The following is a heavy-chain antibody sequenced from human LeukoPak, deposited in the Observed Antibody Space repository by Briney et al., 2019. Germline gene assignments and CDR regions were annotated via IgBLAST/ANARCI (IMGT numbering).Heavy chain of an antibody. Sequence: PSETLSLTCTVSGGSISGGGYYWSWIRQHPGKGLEWIGYIYYSGSTYYNPSLKSRVTISVDTSKNQFSLKLSSVTAADTAVYYCARVTMIVSGAFDIWGQGTMVTVSS. CDR1: GGSISGGGYY. J-gene: IGHJ3*02. CDR2: IYYSGST. CDR3: ARVTMIVSGAFDI. V-gene: IGHV4-31*03. D-gene: IGHD3-22*01.